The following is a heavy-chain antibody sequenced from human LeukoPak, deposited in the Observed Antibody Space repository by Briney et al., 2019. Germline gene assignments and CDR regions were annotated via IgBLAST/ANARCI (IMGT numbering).Heavy chain of an antibody. Sequence: GASVKVSCKASGYTFTGSYMHWVRQAPGQGLEWMGWINLNSGGTNYAQKFQGRVSMTRDTPISTAYMELSSLRSDDTAVYYCARVTRYSAYDQFDYWGQGTLVTVSS. CDR2: INLNSGGT. CDR1: GYTFTGSY. D-gene: IGHD5-12*01. V-gene: IGHV1-2*02. CDR3: ARVTRYSAYDQFDY. J-gene: IGHJ4*02.